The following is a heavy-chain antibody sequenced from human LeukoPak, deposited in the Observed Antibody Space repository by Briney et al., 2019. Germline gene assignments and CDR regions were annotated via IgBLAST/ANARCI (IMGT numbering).Heavy chain of an antibody. J-gene: IGHJ4*02. CDR3: ATVSYYYDSSGYYGY. CDR1: GYTLTELS. CDR2: FDPEDGET. V-gene: IGHV1-24*01. Sequence: ASVKVSCKVSGYTLTELSMHWVRQAPGKGLEWMGGFDPEDGETIYAQKFQGRVTMTEDTSTDTAYMELSGLRSEDTAVYYCATVSYYYDSSGYYGYWGQGTLVTVSS. D-gene: IGHD3-22*01.